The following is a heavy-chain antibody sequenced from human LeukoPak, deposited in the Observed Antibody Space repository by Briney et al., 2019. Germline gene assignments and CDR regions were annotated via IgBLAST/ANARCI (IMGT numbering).Heavy chain of an antibody. CDR2: VSGSGGST. CDR3: ARTIERVVPAAILGFGGWFDP. CDR1: GFTFSSYA. V-gene: IGHV3-23*01. Sequence: PGGSLRLSCAASGFTFSSYAMSWVRQAPGKGLEWVSAVSGSGGSTYYADSVKGRFTISRDNSKDTLYLQTNSLRAEDTAVYYCARTIERVVPAAILGFGGWFDPWGQGTLVTVSS. D-gene: IGHD2-2*02. J-gene: IGHJ5*02.